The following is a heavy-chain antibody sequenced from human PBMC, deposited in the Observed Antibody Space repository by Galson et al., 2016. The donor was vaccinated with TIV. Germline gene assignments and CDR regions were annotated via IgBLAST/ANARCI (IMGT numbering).Heavy chain of an antibody. J-gene: IGHJ4*02. CDR3: ARELRWRGPSYGHHSVFDH. Sequence: SLRLSCAASGFSFSSHAMRWVRQAPGKGLEWMAFSAYPGGNKHTPDSVNGRLISSRDDSKNILYLQMNSLRVEDTAIYYCARELRWRGPSYGHHSVFDHWGQGALVTVSS. D-gene: IGHD5-18*01. CDR2: SAYPGGNK. V-gene: IGHV3-30-3*01. CDR1: GFSFSSHA.